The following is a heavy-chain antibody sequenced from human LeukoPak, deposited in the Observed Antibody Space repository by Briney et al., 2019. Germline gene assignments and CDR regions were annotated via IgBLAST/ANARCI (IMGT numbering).Heavy chain of an antibody. V-gene: IGHV3-23*01. Sequence: GGSLRLSCAASGFALSSYAMSWVRQAPGKGLEWVSATSSSDAGTYHAESVRGRFTISRDNSKNTLYLQMNSLRAEDTAVYYCAKGPDYGDYYYYMGVWGKGTTATVSS. J-gene: IGHJ6*03. CDR2: TSSSDAGT. D-gene: IGHD4-17*01. CDR1: GFALSSYA. CDR3: AKGPDYGDYYYYMGV.